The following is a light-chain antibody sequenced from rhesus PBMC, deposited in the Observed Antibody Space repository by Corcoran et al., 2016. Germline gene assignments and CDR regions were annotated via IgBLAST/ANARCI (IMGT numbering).Light chain of an antibody. CDR2: KVN. Sequence: QSAPIQSPSVSGSLGQSVTISCTGTSSYIGRYNYVSWYRQQPGTTTTLMMYKVNMRPSGISDRFSGSKSGNTAFLTISGPQAEDVADYYCCSYEASGTDVFGGGCRLHVL. CDR3: CSYEASGTDV. V-gene: IGLV2-11*01. J-gene: IGLJ1*01. CDR1: SSYIGRYNY.